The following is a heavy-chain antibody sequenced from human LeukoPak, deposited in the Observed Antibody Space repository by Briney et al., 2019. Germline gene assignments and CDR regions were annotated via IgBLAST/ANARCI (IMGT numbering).Heavy chain of an antibody. CDR1: RFAFSNYG. CDR2: ISGSGGST. D-gene: IGHD5-18*01. J-gene: IGHJ4*02. Sequence: GGSLRLSCAVSRFAFSNYGMSWVRQAPGKGLEWVSAISGSGGSTYYADSVKGRFTISRDNSKNTLYLQMNSLRAEDTAVYYCARDGYSYGAGSSSWYFDYWGQGTLVTVSS. CDR3: ARDGYSYGAGSSSWYFDY. V-gene: IGHV3-23*01.